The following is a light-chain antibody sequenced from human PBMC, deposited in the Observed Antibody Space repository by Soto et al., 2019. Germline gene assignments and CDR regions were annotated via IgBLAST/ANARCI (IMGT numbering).Light chain of an antibody. V-gene: IGLV2-14*03. CDR1: SSDVGGYNY. Sequence: QSALTQPASVSGSPGQSITISCTGTSSDVGGYNYVSWYQHHPGKAPKLTIYDVSNRPSGVSNRFSGSKSGNTASLTISGLQAEDEADYYCSSYTRGSTLVFGGGTKLTVL. J-gene: IGLJ3*02. CDR2: DVS. CDR3: SSYTRGSTLV.